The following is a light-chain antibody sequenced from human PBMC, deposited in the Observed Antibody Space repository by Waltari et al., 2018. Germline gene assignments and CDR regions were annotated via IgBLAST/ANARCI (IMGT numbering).Light chain of an antibody. V-gene: IGLV2-23*02. CDR3: CSYAGSGTYV. CDR2: EVI. Sequence: QSALTQPASVSGTPGQSIPISCTGTNSDVGNYNLLSWYQHHPGEAPKLRICEVIKRPSGVSNRFSGSKSGNTASLTISGLQAEDEADYYCCSYAGSGTYVFGTGTKVTVL. CDR1: NSDVGNYNL. J-gene: IGLJ1*01.